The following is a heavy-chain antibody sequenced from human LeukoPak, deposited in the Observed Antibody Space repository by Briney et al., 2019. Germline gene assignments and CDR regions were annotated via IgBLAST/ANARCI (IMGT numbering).Heavy chain of an antibody. CDR3: ARARTMIVVEPYFDY. CDR1: GFTVSSNY. CDR2: IYSGGST. D-gene: IGHD3-22*01. Sequence: GGSLRLSCAASGFTVSSNYMSWVRQAPGKGLEWVSVIYSGGSTYYADSVKGRLTISRDNSKNTLYLQMNSLRAEDTAVYYCARARTMIVVEPYFDYWGQGTLVTVSS. V-gene: IGHV3-66*01. J-gene: IGHJ4*02.